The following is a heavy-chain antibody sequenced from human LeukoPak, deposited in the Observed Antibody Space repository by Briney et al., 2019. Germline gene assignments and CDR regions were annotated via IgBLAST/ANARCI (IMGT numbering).Heavy chain of an antibody. CDR2: VSTSSYYI. CDR1: GFTLRSYS. CDR3: ARDASGSSTGLIDS. Sequence: GGSLRLSCVAAGFTLRSYSMNWVRQAPGKGLEWVSYVSTSSYYIYYADSVKGRFTISRDDAKNSLYLQMNSLRAEDTAIYYCARDASGSSTGLIDSWGQGTLVTVSS. V-gene: IGHV3-21*01. J-gene: IGHJ4*02. D-gene: IGHD1-26*01.